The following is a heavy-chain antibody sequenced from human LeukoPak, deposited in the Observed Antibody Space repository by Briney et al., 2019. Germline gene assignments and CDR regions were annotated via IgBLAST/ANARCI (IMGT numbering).Heavy chain of an antibody. CDR2: IWYDGSNK. V-gene: IGHV3-33*06. D-gene: IGHD2-2*01. CDR3: AKDDAVGGGYLDY. J-gene: IGHJ4*02. Sequence: GGSLRLSCAASGFTFSSYGMHWVRQAPGKGLEWVAVIWYDGSNKYYADSVKGRFTISRDNSKNTLYLQINSLSAEDTAIYYCAKDDAVGGGYLDYWGQGTLVTVSS. CDR1: GFTFSSYG.